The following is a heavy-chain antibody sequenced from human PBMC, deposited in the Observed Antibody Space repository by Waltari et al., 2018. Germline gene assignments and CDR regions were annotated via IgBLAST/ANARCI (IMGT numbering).Heavy chain of an antibody. Sequence: QVQLVESGGGVVQPGRSLRLSCAASGFTFSSYGMHWVRQAPGKGGEGVAVIGYDGSKKDDADSGKGRFTISRDNSKNTLYLQMNSLGAEDTAVYYCAKVRSRVSGSNSVDYWGQGTLVTVSS. D-gene: IGHD4-4*01. CDR1: GFTFSSYG. CDR2: IGYDGSKK. CDR3: AKVRSRVSGSNSVDY. J-gene: IGHJ4*02. V-gene: IGHV3-33*06.